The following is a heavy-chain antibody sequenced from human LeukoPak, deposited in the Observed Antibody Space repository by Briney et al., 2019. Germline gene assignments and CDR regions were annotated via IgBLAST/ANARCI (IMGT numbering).Heavy chain of an antibody. CDR3: ARGRSNYYGMDV. V-gene: IGHV4-59*01. D-gene: IGHD1-26*01. CDR2: IYYNGNT. J-gene: IGHJ6*02. CDR1: GGSISSYY. Sequence: SETLSLTCIVSGGSISSYYWSWIRQPPGKGLEWIGNIYYNGNTNYSPSLKSRVTMSVDTSKNLFSLKVSSVTAADTAVYYCARGRSNYYGMDVWGQGTTVTVSS.